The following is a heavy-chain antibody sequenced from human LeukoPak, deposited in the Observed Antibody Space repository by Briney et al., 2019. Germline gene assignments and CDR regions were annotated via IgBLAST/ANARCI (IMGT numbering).Heavy chain of an antibody. V-gene: IGHV3-30*04. Sequence: PGGSLRLSCAASGFTFSSYAMHWVRQAPGKGLEWVAVISYDGSNKYYADSVKGRFTISRDNAKNSLYLQMNSLRAEDTAVYYCARWSEAGKVFGYWGQGTLVTVSS. J-gene: IGHJ4*02. CDR3: ARWSEAGKVFGY. CDR1: GFTFSSYA. D-gene: IGHD6-19*01. CDR2: ISYDGSNK.